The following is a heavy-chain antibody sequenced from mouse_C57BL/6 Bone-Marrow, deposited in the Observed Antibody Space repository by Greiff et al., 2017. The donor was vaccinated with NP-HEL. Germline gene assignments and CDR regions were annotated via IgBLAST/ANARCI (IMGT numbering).Heavy chain of an antibody. D-gene: IGHD1-1*01. J-gene: IGHJ1*03. CDR3: TRDQDYGSSYLWYFDV. CDR1: GFTFSSYA. Sequence: EVNLVESGEGLVKPGGSLKLSCAASGFTFSSYAMSWVRQTPEKRLEWVAYISSGGDYIYYADTVKGRFTISRDNARNTLYLQMSSLKSEDTAMYYCTRDQDYGSSYLWYFDVWGTGTTVTVSS. V-gene: IGHV5-9-1*02. CDR2: ISSGGDYI.